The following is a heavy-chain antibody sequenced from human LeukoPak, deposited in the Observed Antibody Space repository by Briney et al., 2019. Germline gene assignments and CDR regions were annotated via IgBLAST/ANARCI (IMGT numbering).Heavy chain of an antibody. CDR1: GFTFSSYS. V-gene: IGHV3-21*04. CDR2: ISSSSSYI. J-gene: IGHJ4*02. CDR3: ATSKYSGSY. D-gene: IGHD1-26*01. Sequence: KPGGSLRLSCAASGFTFSSYSMNWVRQAPGKGLEWVSSISSSSSYIYYGASVKGRFTISRDNSKNTLNLQMNSLRAEDTAVYYCATSKYSGSYWGQGTLVTVSS.